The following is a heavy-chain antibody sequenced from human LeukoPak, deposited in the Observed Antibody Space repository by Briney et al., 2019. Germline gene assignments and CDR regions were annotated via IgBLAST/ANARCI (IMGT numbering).Heavy chain of an antibody. D-gene: IGHD1-26*01. Sequence: PGGSLRLTCEASDFTFSSYSMTWVRQAPGTGLEWVSGIGGRGVRTYYADSVKGRFTISRDNSKNTLYLQMNSLRAEDTAVYYCAKDPRWELLRYFDYWGQGTLVTVSS. V-gene: IGHV3-23*01. CDR2: IGGRGVRT. CDR3: AKDPRWELLRYFDY. CDR1: DFTFSSYS. J-gene: IGHJ4*02.